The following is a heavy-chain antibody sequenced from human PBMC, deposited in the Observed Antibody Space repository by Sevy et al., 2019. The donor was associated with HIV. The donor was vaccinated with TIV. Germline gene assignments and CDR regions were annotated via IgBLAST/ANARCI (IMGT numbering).Heavy chain of an antibody. J-gene: IGHJ4*02. V-gene: IGHV4-59*01. CDR2: IYYSGST. CDR3: ARTPVIMITSGGVIALRQFDF. CDR1: GGSISGYY. Sequence: SETLSLTCTVSGGSISGYYWSWIRQPPGKGLEWIGYIYYSGSTNYNPSLKNRVTMSVDTSKNQFSLKMSSVTAADTAAYYCARTPVIMITSGGVIALRQFDFWGQGTLVTVSS. D-gene: IGHD3-16*02.